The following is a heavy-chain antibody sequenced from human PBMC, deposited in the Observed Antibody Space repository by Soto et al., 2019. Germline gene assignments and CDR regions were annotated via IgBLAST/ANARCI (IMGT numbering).Heavy chain of an antibody. V-gene: IGHV3-30*18. Sequence: GGSLRLSCAASGFTFSSYGMHWVRQAPGKGLEWVAVISYDGSNKYYADSVKGRFTISRDNSKNTLYLQMNSLRAEDTAVYYCAKVPYSSSSGLPSWGQGTLVTVSS. CDR3: AKVPYSSSSGLPS. CDR2: ISYDGSNK. J-gene: IGHJ5*02. CDR1: GFTFSSYG. D-gene: IGHD6-13*01.